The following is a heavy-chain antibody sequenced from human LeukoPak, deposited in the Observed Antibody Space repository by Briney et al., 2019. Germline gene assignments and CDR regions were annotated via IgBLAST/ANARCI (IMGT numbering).Heavy chain of an antibody. V-gene: IGHV4-59*01. CDR1: GGSISSYY. CDR3: ARGQLGDAYNFEY. CDR2: IYHSGST. Sequence: PSETLSLTCTVSGGSISSYYWNWIRQPPGKGLEWIGYIYHSGSTKYNPSLKSRVTISEDTSKTQFSLKLGSVTAADAAVYYCARGQLGDAYNFEYWGQGTVVTVSS. J-gene: IGHJ4*02. D-gene: IGHD5-24*01.